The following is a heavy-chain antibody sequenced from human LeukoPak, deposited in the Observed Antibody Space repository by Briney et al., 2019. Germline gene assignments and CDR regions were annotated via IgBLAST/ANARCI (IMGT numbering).Heavy chain of an antibody. V-gene: IGHV3-53*01. D-gene: IGHD3-10*01. J-gene: IGHJ4*02. CDR2: IYSGGST. CDR1: GFTVSSNY. CDR3: ARAQYGSGSYYIDY. Sequence: GGSLRLSCAAPGFTVSSNYMSWVRQAPGKGLEWVSVIYSGGSTYYADSVKGRFTISRDNSKNTLYLQMNSLRAEDTAVYYCARAQYGSGSYYIDYWGQGTLVTVSS.